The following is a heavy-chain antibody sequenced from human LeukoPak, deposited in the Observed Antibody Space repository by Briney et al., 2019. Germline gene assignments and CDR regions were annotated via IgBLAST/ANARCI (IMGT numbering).Heavy chain of an antibody. D-gene: IGHD3-22*01. V-gene: IGHV4-39*01. CDR3: ARQQYYDSSGYCFDY. J-gene: IGHJ4*02. Sequence: SETLSLTCTVSGGSISSSNYYWGWIRQPPGKGLEWIGSIYYSGSTYYNPSLKSRVTISVDTSKNQFSLKLSSVTAADTAVYYCARQQYYDSSGYCFDYWGQGTLVTVSS. CDR1: GGSISSSNYY. CDR2: IYYSGST.